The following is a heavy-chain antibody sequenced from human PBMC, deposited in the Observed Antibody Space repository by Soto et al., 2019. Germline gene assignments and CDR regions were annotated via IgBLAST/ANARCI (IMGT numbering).Heavy chain of an antibody. CDR3: SSVDPGETSPFDY. D-gene: IGHD3-10*01. J-gene: IGHJ4*02. V-gene: IGHV1-46*03. CDR2: INPFDGSR. Sequence: QVQLVQSGAEVKKPGASVKVSCKASGYIFTSYYLHWVRQAPGQGLEWMGWINPFDGSRMFAQSFQGRVTMTRDTSTSTVYMELSSLRSEDTAVYYCSSVDPGETSPFDYWGQGTLVTVSS. CDR1: GYIFTSYY.